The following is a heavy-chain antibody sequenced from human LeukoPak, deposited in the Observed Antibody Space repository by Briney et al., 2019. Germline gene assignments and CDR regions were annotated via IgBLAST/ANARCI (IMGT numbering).Heavy chain of an antibody. CDR3: ARVSTVTTEEY. V-gene: IGHV1-69*04. CDR1: GGTFSSYA. J-gene: IGHJ4*02. CDR2: VIPILGIA. Sequence: SVKVSCKASGGTFSSYAISWVRQAPGQGLEWMGRVIPILGIANYAQKFQGRVTITADESTSTAYMELSSLRSEDTAVYYCARVSTVTTEEYWGQGTLVTVSS. D-gene: IGHD4-11*01.